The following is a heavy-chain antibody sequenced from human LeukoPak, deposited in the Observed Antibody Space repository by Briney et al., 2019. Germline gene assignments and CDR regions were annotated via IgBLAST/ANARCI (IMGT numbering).Heavy chain of an antibody. J-gene: IGHJ4*02. D-gene: IGHD1-26*01. CDR1: VGSISIYY. CDR3: ARGQIVGATALDY. V-gene: IGHV4-4*07. Sequence: SETLSLTRTVSVGSISIYYWSWIRHPAGRGLECIGRIYTTGSTSYNPSLESRVILSLDTSKNQFSLKLTSVTAADTAVYYCARGQIVGATALDYWGQGTLVTVSS. CDR2: IYTTGST.